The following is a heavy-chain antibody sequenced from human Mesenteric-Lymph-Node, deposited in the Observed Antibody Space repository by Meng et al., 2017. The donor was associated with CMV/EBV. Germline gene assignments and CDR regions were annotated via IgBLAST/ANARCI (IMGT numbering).Heavy chain of an antibody. J-gene: IGHJ3*02. V-gene: IGHV4-59*11. CDR2: LSYSENS. CDR1: GGSITRRH. D-gene: IGHD1-26*01. CDR3: ASRGAGPSAILFDI. Sequence: SETLSLTCSVSGGSITRRHWSWIRQPPGQGLEWIGYLSYSENSDYNPSLHSLVTISMDASKNQFSLKLTSLTAADTAVYYCASRGAGPSAILFDIWGQGKMVTVSS.